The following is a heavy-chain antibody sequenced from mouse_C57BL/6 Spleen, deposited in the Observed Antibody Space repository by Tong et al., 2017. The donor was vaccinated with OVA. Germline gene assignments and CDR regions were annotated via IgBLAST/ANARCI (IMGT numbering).Heavy chain of an antibody. Sequence: VQLQESGPGLVAPSQTLSISCTVSGFSLTSYGVHWVRQPPGKGLEWLVVICSDGSTTYNSALKSRLSISKDNSKSQVVIKMSSLQTDDTAMYYCASRIYSNSGVDYWGQGTSVTVSS. CDR1: GFSLTSYG. J-gene: IGHJ4*01. D-gene: IGHD2-5*01. CDR3: ASRIYSNSGVDY. V-gene: IGHV2-6*03. CDR2: ICSDGST.